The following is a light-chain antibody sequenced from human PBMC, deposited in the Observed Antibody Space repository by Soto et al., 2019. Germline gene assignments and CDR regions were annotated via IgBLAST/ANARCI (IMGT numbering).Light chain of an antibody. J-gene: IGLJ3*02. CDR3: AAWDGSLNGWV. V-gene: IGLV1-44*01. CDR1: KSNIGSGA. CDR2: HNN. Sequence: SVLTQPPSASGTPGQRVTISCSGSKSNIGSGAVNWYQQLPGTAPKLLIYHNNQRPSGVPDRFSGSKSGTSASLAISGLQSEDETDYSCAAWDGSLNGWVFGGGTKLTVL.